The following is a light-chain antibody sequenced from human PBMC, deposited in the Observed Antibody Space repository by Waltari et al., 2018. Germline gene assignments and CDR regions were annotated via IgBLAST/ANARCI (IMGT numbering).Light chain of an antibody. CDR3: QVWDTSDPSLYV. V-gene: IGLV3-21*02. J-gene: IGLJ1*01. CDR2: DDS. CDR1: NIGKHR. Sequence: SFVVTQPPSVSVAPGQPARIPCGGNNIGKHRVHWYQQKPGQAPVLVVYDDSDRPSGIPERFSGSNSGNTATLTISRVEAGDEADYYCQVWDTSDPSLYVFGTGTKVTVL.